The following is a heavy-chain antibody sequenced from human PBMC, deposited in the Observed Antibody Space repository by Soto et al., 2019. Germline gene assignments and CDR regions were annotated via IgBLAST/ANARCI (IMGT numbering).Heavy chain of an antibody. Sequence: PSETLSLTCTLSGASISSSYWSWIRQSPGKGLEWIGYVYYSGSTNYNPSLKSRVTISLDTSKNQFSLQLSSVTAADTAVYYCARGYYDSSGQSNTFDIWGQGTMVTVSS. CDR2: VYYSGST. CDR1: GASISSSY. J-gene: IGHJ3*02. V-gene: IGHV4-59*01. D-gene: IGHD3-22*01. CDR3: ARGYYDSSGQSNTFDI.